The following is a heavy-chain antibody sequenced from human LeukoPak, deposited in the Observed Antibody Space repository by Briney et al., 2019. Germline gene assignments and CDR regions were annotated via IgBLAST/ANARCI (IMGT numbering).Heavy chain of an antibody. CDR3: AKDARRVDYSSKPRQSYYFDY. J-gene: IGHJ4*02. V-gene: IGHV3-9*01. CDR2: INWNSGSI. D-gene: IGHD6-13*01. CDR1: GFTFDDYA. Sequence: GGSLRLSCAASGFTFDDYAIHWVRQPPGKGLEWVSGINWNSGSIGYADSVKGRFTISRDNSKNTLYLQMNSLRAEDTAVYYCAKDARRVDYSSKPRQSYYFDYWGQGTLVTVSS.